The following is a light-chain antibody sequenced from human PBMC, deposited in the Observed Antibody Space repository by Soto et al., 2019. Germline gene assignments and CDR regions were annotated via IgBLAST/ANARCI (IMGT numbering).Light chain of an antibody. CDR2: GAS. CDR1: QSVSSSY. J-gene: IGKJ1*01. CDR3: QQYGSSPRT. Sequence: EIVLTQSPGTLSLSPGERATLSCRASQSVSSSYLAWYQQKPGQAPRLLIYGASSSATGIPDRFSGSGSGTDFTLNISRLEPEDFAVYYCQQYGSSPRTFGQGTKVDIK. V-gene: IGKV3-20*01.